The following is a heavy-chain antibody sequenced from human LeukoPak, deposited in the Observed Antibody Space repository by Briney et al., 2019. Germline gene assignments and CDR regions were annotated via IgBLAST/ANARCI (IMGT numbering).Heavy chain of an antibody. D-gene: IGHD3-22*01. V-gene: IGHV3-21*01. CDR1: GFTFRNYD. J-gene: IGHJ4*02. CDR2: ISSSSAHI. Sequence: GGSLRLSCTGSGFTFRNYDVNWVRQAPGKGPEWVSSISSSSAHISYADSVKGRFTISRDNAKNSLHLQMDNLRAEDTAVYYCAKERYYDSSAYYSTYWGRGTLVTVSS. CDR3: AKERYYDSSAYYSTY.